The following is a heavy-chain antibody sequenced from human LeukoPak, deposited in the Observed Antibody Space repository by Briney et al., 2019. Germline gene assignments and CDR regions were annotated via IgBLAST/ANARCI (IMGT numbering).Heavy chain of an antibody. CDR2: ISYDGSNK. V-gene: IGHV3-30*04. D-gene: IGHD3-10*01. J-gene: IGHJ5*02. Sequence: GGSLRLSCAASEFTFSSCTMNWVRQAPGKGLEWVAVISYDGSNKYYADSVKGRFTISRDNSKNSLYLQMNSLRAEDAAVYYCTIDHILSSGSYYNPSWFDPWGQGTLVTVSS. CDR1: EFTFSSCT. CDR3: TIDHILSSGSYYNPSWFDP.